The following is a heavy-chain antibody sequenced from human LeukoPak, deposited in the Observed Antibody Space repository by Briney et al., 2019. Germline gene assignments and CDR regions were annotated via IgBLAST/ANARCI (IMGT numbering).Heavy chain of an antibody. V-gene: IGHV3-21*01. CDR1: GYTFSDFS. J-gene: IGHJ4*02. CDR3: ARESGVFIAAAIDY. Sequence: PGGSLRLSCAASGYTFSDFSVNWVRQAPGKGLEWVSSISVRSNYIYYADSVKGRFTISRDNAKNSLYLQMNSLRAEDTAVYYCARESGVFIAAAIDYWGQGTLVTVSS. CDR2: ISVRSNYI. D-gene: IGHD6-13*01.